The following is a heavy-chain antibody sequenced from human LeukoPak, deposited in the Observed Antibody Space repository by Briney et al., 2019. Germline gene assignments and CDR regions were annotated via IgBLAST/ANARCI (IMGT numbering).Heavy chain of an antibody. V-gene: IGHV4-34*01. CDR2: INHSGST. CDR3: ARHSRSVDYGSGSYTWDY. J-gene: IGHJ4*02. CDR1: GGSFSGYY. D-gene: IGHD3-10*01. Sequence: SETLSLTCAVYGGSFSGYYWSWIRQPPGKGLEWIGEINHSGSTNYNPSLKSRVTISVDTSKNQFSLKLSSVTAADTAVYYCARHSRSVDYGSGSYTWDYWGQGTLVTVSS.